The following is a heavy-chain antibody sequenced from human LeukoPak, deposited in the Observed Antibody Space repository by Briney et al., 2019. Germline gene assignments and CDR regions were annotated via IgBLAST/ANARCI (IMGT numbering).Heavy chain of an antibody. Sequence: ASVKVSCKASGYTITSYYIHWVRQAPGQGLEWMGWINSNSGATLYIQKFQGRITMTRDTSVNTAYVKLNTLTSDDTAVYYCARGGLSWATDYWGQGTLVTVAS. CDR3: ARGGLSWATDY. V-gene: IGHV1-2*02. J-gene: IGHJ4*02. CDR2: INSNSGAT. CDR1: GYTITSYY. D-gene: IGHD3-16*01.